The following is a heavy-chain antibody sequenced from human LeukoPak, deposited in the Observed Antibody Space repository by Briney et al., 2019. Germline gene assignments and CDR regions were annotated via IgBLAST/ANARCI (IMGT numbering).Heavy chain of an antibody. CDR3: ARGPPRGKYYYMDV. V-gene: IGHV3-13*01. CDR2: IGPASDT. CDR1: GFTFSSFD. D-gene: IGHD1-1*01. J-gene: IGHJ6*03. Sequence: GGSLRLSCAASGFTFSSFDMHWVRQPTGQGLEWVSTIGPASDTYYPGSVEGRFTLSRDNAKNPLYLQMNSLTAGDTAVYYCARGPPRGKYYYMDVWGKGTTVTVSS.